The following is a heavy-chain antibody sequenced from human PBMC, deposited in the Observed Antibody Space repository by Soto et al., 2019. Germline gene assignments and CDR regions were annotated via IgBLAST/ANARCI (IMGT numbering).Heavy chain of an antibody. Sequence: GGSLRLSCAASGFTFSSYAMHWVRQAPGKELEWVAVISYDGSNKYYADSVKGRFTISRDNSKNTLYLQMNSLRAEDTAVYYCARGRFWSGYYSGMDVWGQGTTVTVSS. J-gene: IGHJ6*02. V-gene: IGHV3-30-3*01. CDR2: ISYDGSNK. CDR1: GFTFSSYA. CDR3: ARGRFWSGYYSGMDV. D-gene: IGHD3-3*01.